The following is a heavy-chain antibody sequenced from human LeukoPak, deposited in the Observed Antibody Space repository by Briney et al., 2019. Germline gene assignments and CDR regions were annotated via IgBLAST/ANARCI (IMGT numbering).Heavy chain of an antibody. CDR2: IHYSGSS. CDR3: ARDAAYDAFDI. J-gene: IGHJ3*02. V-gene: IGHV4-59*01. CDR1: GDSIIGYY. Sequence: SETRSLTCTVSGDSIIGYYWSWIRQPPGKGLEWIGYIHYSGSSNYNPSLQSRVTISIDTSRGHFSLKLSSATAADTAVYYCARDAAYDAFDIWGQGTMVTVSS.